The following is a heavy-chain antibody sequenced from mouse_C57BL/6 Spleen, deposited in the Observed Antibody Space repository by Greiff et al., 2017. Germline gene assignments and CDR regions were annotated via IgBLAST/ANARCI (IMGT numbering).Heavy chain of an antibody. V-gene: IGHV1-82*01. CDR3: AVITTVEDY. J-gene: IGHJ2*01. CDR1: GYAFSSSW. D-gene: IGHD1-1*01. Sequence: QVQLQQSGPELVKPGASVKISCKASGYAFSSSWMNWVKQRPGKGLEWIGRIYPGDGDTNYNGKFKGKATLTADKSSSPAYMQLSSLTSEDSAVYFCAVITTVEDYWGQGTTLTVSS. CDR2: IYPGDGDT.